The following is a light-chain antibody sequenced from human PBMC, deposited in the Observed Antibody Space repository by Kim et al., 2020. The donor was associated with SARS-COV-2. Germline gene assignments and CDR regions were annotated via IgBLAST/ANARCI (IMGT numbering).Light chain of an antibody. CDR2: EDN. J-gene: IGLJ3*02. CDR1: SGSIASNY. CDR3: QSYDSSSWV. V-gene: IGLV6-57*03. Sequence: LTQHHHVSESPGKTVTISCTRRSGSIASNYVQWYQQRPGSAPTTVIYEDNQRPSGVPDRFSGSIDSSSNSASLTISGLKTEVEADYYCQSYDSSSWVFGGGTQLTVL.